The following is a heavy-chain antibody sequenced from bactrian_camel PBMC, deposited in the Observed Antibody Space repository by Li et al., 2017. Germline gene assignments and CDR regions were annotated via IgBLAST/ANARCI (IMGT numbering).Heavy chain of an antibody. D-gene: IGHD2*01. V-gene: IGHV3S55*01. CDR1: GYTYDTYC. CDR3: AASERSGICALAEWAFTY. CDR2: IDSDSDT. Sequence: HVQLVESGGGSVQAGGSLRLSCAAPGYTYDTYCMGWFRQAPGKEREGIATIDSDSDTAYAESMKGRFTIFIDHVMGTLDLQMNSLEPEDTGTYYCAASERSGICALAEWAFTYWGQGTQVTVS. J-gene: IGHJ4*01.